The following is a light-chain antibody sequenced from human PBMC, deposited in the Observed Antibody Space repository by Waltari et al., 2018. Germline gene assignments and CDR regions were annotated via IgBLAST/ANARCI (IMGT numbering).Light chain of an antibody. CDR1: QGIRNF. CDR3: QQYYGVPLT. Sequence: DIQMTQSPTSLSASVGDRVTITCRASQGIRNFLAWYQHKPGNIPKLLIYSASTLQSGVPSRFSGSGSGTDFTLTITSLQAEDVAVYYCQQYYGVPLTFGGGTKVEIK. CDR2: SAS. J-gene: IGKJ4*01. V-gene: IGKV1-27*01.